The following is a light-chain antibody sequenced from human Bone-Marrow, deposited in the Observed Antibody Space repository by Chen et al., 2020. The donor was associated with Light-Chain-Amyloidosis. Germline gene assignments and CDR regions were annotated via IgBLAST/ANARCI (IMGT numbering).Light chain of an antibody. CDR1: NIGSTS. V-gene: IGLV3-21*02. Sequence: SSVLTQPSSVSVAPGQTATIACGGNNIGSTSVHWYQQTPGQAPLLVVYDDSDRPSGIPERLSGSNYVNTATLTISRVEAGDEADYYCQVWDRSSDRPVFGGGTKLTVL. J-gene: IGLJ3*02. CDR3: QVWDRSSDRPV. CDR2: DDS.